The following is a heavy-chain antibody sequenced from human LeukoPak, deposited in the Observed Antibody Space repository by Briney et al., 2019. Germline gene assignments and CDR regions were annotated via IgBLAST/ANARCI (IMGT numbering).Heavy chain of an antibody. CDR3: ARSAITYYDILTGIEWFDP. J-gene: IGHJ5*02. CDR1: GGSISSYY. D-gene: IGHD3-9*01. CDR2: IYTSGST. Sequence: PSETLSLTCTVSGGSISSYYWSWIRQPAGKGLEWIGRIYTSGSTNYNPSLKSRVTMSVDTSKNQFSLKLSSVTAADTAVYYCARSAITYYDILTGIEWFDPWGQGTLVTVSS. V-gene: IGHV4-4*07.